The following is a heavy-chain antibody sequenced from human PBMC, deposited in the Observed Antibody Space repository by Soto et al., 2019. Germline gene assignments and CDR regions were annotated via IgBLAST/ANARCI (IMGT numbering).Heavy chain of an antibody. V-gene: IGHV1-46*01. CDR1: GYTFTSYY. CDR2: INPSGGST. Sequence: GASVKVSCKASGYTFTSYYMHWVRQAPGQGLEWMGIINPSGGSTSYAQKFQGRVTMTRDTSTSTVYMELSSLRSEDTAVYYCARDPGGYSYGPYFDYWGQGTLVTVSS. J-gene: IGHJ4*02. CDR3: ARDPGGYSYGPYFDY. D-gene: IGHD5-18*01.